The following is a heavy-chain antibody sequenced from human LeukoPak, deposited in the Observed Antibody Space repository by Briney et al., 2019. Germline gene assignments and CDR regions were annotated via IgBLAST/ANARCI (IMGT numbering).Heavy chain of an antibody. CDR2: ISYDGSNK. CDR3: ARDRPSLVLVTTTHYYYYYGMDV. J-gene: IGHJ6*02. V-gene: IGHV3-30-3*01. CDR1: GFTFSSYA. D-gene: IGHD4-17*01. Sequence: PGGSLRLSCAASGFTFSSYAMSWVRQAPGKGLEWVAVISYDGSNKYYADSVKGRFTISRDNSKNTLYLQMNSLRAEDTAVYYCARDRPSLVLVTTTHYYYYYGMDVWGQGTTVTVSS.